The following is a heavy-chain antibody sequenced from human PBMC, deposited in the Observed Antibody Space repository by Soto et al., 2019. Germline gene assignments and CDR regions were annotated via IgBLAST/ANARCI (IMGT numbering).Heavy chain of an antibody. CDR2: INAGNGNT. CDR3: ARALAVAADFDD. D-gene: IGHD6-19*01. J-gene: IGHJ4*02. Sequence: QVQLVQSGAEEKKPGASVKVSCKASGYTFTSYAMHWVRQAPGQRLEWMGWINAGNGNTKYSQKFQGRVNITRDTSRSTAYMALSSLRSEDTAVYYCARALAVAADFDDWGQGTLVTVSS. CDR1: GYTFTSYA. V-gene: IGHV1-3*05.